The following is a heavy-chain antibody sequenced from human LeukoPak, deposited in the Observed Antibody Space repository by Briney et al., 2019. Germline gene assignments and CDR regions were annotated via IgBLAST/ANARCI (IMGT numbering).Heavy chain of an antibody. D-gene: IGHD6-19*01. J-gene: IGHJ4*02. CDR3: ARGYSSGWFFDY. CDR1: GGSISSYY. V-gene: IGHV4-59*01. CDR2: IYYSGST. Sequence: PSETLSLTRTVSGGSISSYYWSWIRQPPGKGLEWIGYIYYSGSTNYNPSLKSRVTISVDTSKNLFSLKLSSVTAADTAVYYCARGYSSGWFFDYWGQGTLVTVSS.